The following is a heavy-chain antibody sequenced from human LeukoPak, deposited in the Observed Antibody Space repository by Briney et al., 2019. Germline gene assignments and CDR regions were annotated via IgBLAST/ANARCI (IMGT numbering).Heavy chain of an antibody. CDR3: ARDRGERYGMDV. V-gene: IGHV6-1*01. CDR2: TYYRPKWYN. Sequence: SQSLSLTCAISGASVSSNSAAWNWIRQSPPRGLEWVGRTYYRPKWYNDYAVSVKSRITINLDTSKNQFSLQLNSVTAEDTAVYYCARDRGERYGMDVWGQGTTVTVSS. CDR1: GASVSSNSAA. D-gene: IGHD2-21*01. J-gene: IGHJ6*02.